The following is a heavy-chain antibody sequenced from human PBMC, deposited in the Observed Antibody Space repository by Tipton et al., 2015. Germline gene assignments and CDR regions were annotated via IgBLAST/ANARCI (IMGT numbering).Heavy chain of an antibody. V-gene: IGHV4-59*01. CDR2: IRYSGST. CDR1: GGSFSGYY. Sequence: TLSLTCAVYGGSFSGYYWTWIRQPPGKELEWIGYIRYSGSTNYNPSLKSRVTISVDTSKTQFSLKVSSVTAADTAMYYCARARGRHGGLFDSWGQGTLVTVSS. CDR3: ARARGRHGGLFDS. D-gene: IGHD4-23*01. J-gene: IGHJ4*02.